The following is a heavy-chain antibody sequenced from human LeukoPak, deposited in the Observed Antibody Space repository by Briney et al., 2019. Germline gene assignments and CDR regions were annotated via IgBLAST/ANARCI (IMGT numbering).Heavy chain of an antibody. Sequence: PGGSLRLSCAASGFIFSDHYMDWVRQAPGKGLVWVSRINSDGSTTSYADSVRGRFTISRDNAKNTLYLQMNSLTAEDTAVYYCARGGGAAAAHNWFDPWGQGTLVTVSS. V-gene: IGHV3-74*01. J-gene: IGHJ5*02. D-gene: IGHD6-13*01. CDR2: INSDGSTT. CDR1: GFIFSDHY. CDR3: ARGGGAAAAHNWFDP.